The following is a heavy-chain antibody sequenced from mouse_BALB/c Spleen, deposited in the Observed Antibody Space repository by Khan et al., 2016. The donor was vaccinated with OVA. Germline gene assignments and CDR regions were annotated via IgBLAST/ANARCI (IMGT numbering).Heavy chain of an antibody. CDR3: TRDRIDY. V-gene: IGHV1-7*01. CDR1: GYTFSPYC. J-gene: IGHJ2*01. Sequence: QIQFVLSGAALAKPGASVKMSCKASGYTFSPYCMHWVKQRPGQGLEWIGYLNHTSCYPDYNDKFKDKSTLLADKSTSKAYMQLSRLTSEASAVYYCTRDRIDYWGQGTTLTVSS. CDR2: LNHTSCYP.